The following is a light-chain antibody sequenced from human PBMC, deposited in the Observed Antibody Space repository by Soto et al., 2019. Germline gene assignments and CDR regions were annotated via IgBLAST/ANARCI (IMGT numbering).Light chain of an antibody. J-gene: IGLJ3*02. V-gene: IGLV2-14*01. CDR2: DVS. CDR3: SSYTSSSTLWV. Sequence: QSALTQPASVSGSPGQSITISCTGTSSDVGGYNYVSWHQQHPGKAPKLMIYDVSNRPSGVSNRFSGSKSGNTASLTISGLQAEDEADYYCSSYTSSSTLWVFGGGTQLTVL. CDR1: SSDVGGYNY.